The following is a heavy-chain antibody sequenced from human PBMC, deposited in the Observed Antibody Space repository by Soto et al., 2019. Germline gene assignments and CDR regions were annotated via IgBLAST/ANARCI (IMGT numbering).Heavy chain of an antibody. CDR2: MNPNSGNT. V-gene: IGHV1-8*01. Sequence: ASVKVSCKASGYTFTSYDINWVRQATGQGLEWMGWMNPNSGNTGYAQKFQGRVTMTRNTSISTAYMELSSLRSEDTAVYYCARAHRITIFGVVIIGWFDPWGQGTLVTVSS. CDR1: GYTFTSYD. D-gene: IGHD3-3*01. CDR3: ARAHRITIFGVVIIGWFDP. J-gene: IGHJ5*02.